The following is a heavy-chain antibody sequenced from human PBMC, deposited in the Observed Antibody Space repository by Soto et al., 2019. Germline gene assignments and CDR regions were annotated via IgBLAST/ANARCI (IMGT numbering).Heavy chain of an antibody. Sequence: EVQLLESGGRLIQPGGSLRLSCVASGMTFRLHAMNWVRQAPGKGLEWVSGISPNGDGTYYADSVKGRWIISRENSRDTLFLQMNTLRVDDTAVYYCAKGGLTGVDVWGQGTAVTVSS. J-gene: IGHJ6*02. CDR1: GMTFRLHA. CDR2: ISPNGDGT. D-gene: IGHD2-15*01. CDR3: AKGGLTGVDV. V-gene: IGHV3-23*01.